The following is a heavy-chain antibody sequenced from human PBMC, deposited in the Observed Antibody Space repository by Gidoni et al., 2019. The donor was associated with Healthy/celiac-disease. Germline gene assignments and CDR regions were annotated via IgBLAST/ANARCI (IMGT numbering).Heavy chain of an antibody. D-gene: IGHD1-1*01. V-gene: IGHV1-2*02. Sequence: QVQLVQSAAEVNKPRASVKVSCQASGYTFTGYYMHWVRQAPGQGLEWMGWINPNSGGTNYAQKFQGRVTRTRDTSISTAYMELSRLRSDDTAVYYCARVTTGTTIIGFDPWGQGTLVTVSS. CDR2: INPNSGGT. J-gene: IGHJ5*02. CDR1: GYTFTGYY. CDR3: ARVTTGTTIIGFDP.